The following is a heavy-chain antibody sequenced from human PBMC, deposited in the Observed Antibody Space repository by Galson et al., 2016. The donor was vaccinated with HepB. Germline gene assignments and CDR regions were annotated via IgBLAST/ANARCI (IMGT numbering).Heavy chain of an antibody. Sequence: SETLSLTCSVSGDSITTRNYFWGWIRQSPGKELQWIGSISFTGNTYYNLSPQSRVIISADTSKTRFSLSLSSVSAADRAVYYCARRTRCGLGSWYFDVWGRGVPVIVSS. D-gene: IGHD2-21*01. J-gene: IGHJ2*01. CDR1: GDSITTRNYF. V-gene: IGHV4-39*02. CDR3: ARRTRCGLGSWYFDV. CDR2: ISFTGNT.